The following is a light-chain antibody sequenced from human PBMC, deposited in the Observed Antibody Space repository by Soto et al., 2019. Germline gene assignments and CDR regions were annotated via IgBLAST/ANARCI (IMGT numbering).Light chain of an antibody. CDR1: SSDVGDYNY. CDR2: EVS. V-gene: IGLV2-14*01. J-gene: IGLJ3*02. CDR3: SSYTSSNTWV. Sequence: QSALTQPASVSGSPGQSITISCTGTSSDVGDYNYVSWYQHHPGKAPKLMIYEVSNRPSGVSNRFSGSKSGNTASLTISGLQAEDEADYYCSSYTSSNTWVFGGGTKVTVL.